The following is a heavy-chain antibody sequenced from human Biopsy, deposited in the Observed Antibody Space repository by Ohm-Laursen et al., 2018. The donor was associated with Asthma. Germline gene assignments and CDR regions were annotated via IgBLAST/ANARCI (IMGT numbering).Heavy chain of an antibody. CDR3: ARGNHHLDYGGNSGAFDI. CDR2: ISYDGSNK. Sequence: SLRLSCAASGFSFSNFAIHWVRRAPGKGLEWVAVISYDGSNKYYADSVKGRFTISRDNSKNTLYLQMNSLRAEDTAVYYCARGNHHLDYGGNSGAFDIWGQGTMVTVSS. J-gene: IGHJ3*02. CDR1: GFSFSNFA. D-gene: IGHD4-23*01. V-gene: IGHV3-30*03.